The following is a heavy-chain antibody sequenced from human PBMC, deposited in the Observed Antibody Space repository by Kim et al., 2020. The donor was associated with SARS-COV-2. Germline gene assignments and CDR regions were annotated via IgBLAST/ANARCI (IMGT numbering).Heavy chain of an antibody. CDR3: ARNPVIIDPYYYYGMDV. V-gene: IGHV1-46*01. CDR1: GYTFTSYY. J-gene: IGHJ6*02. Sequence: ASVKVSCKASGYTFTSYYMHWVRQAPGQGLEWMGIINPSGGSTSYAQKFQGRVTMTRDTSTSTVYMELSSLRSEDTAVYYCARNPVIIDPYYYYGMDVWGQGTTVTVSS. D-gene: IGHD3-3*01. CDR2: INPSGGST.